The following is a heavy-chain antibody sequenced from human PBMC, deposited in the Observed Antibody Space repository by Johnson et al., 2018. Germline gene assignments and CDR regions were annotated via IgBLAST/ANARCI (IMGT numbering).Heavy chain of an antibody. Sequence: SGGSLRLSCAASGFTFSNYWMHWVRQAPGKGLVWVAHITDDGSTTTYADSVKGRFTISRDNAENTLYLQMNSLRAEDTAVYYCVSEWWQVWAWGQGTMVTVSS. CDR1: GFTFSNYW. CDR3: VSEWWQVWA. J-gene: IGHJ3*01. CDR2: ITDDGSTT. V-gene: IGHV3-74*01. D-gene: IGHD2-15*01.